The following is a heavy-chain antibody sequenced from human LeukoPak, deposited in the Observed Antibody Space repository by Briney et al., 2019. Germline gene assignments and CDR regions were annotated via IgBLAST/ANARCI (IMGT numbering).Heavy chain of an antibody. D-gene: IGHD5-24*01. Sequence: SEPLSLTCAVYGGSFSGYYWSWIPPPPGEGLEWIGEINHSGSTNYNPSLKSRVTISVDTSKNQFSLKLSSVTAADTAVYYCARGGRWLQFFDYWGQGTLVTVSS. J-gene: IGHJ4*02. CDR2: INHSGST. CDR1: GGSFSGYY. V-gene: IGHV4-34*01. CDR3: ARGGRWLQFFDY.